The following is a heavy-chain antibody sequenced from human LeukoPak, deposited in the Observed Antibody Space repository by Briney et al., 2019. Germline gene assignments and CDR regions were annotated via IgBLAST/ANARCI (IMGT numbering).Heavy chain of an antibody. V-gene: IGHV3-23*01. CDR3: AASGYATGWFPTRVDY. J-gene: IGHJ4*02. D-gene: IGHD6-19*01. CDR1: GFTFTSYA. Sequence: GGSLRLSCAASGFTFTSYAMSWVRQAPGKGLEWVSLISGSSGTTYYADSVKGRFTISRDNSKNTQHLEMNSLRAEDTAIYYCAASGYATGWFPTRVDYWGQGTLVTVSS. CDR2: ISGSSGTT.